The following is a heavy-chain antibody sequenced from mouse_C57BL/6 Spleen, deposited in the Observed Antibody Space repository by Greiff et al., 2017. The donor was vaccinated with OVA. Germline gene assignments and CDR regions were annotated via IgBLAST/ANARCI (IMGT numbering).Heavy chain of an antibody. J-gene: IGHJ4*01. Sequence: VQGVESGPGLVQPSQSLSITCTVSGFSLTSYGVHWVRQSPGKGLEWLGVIWSGGSTDYNAAFISRLSISKDNSKSQVFFKMNSLQADDTAIYYCAGNGDDYGSSYAMDYWGQGTSVTVSS. CDR3: AGNGDDYGSSYAMDY. V-gene: IGHV2-2*01. D-gene: IGHD1-1*01. CDR1: GFSLTSYG. CDR2: IWSGGST.